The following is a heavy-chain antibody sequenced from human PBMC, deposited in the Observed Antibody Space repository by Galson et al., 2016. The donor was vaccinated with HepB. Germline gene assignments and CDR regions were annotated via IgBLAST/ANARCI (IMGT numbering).Heavy chain of an antibody. Sequence: LRLSCAASGFTFSSYAMHWVRQAPGKGLEWVAVISFDGSNNFYADSVKGRFTTSRDISKNTLYLQMNSLRAEDTAVYYCARDDDYVWGTYRYTRTVPQYYFDYWGQGTLVTVSS. V-gene: IGHV3-30-3*01. J-gene: IGHJ4*02. CDR3: ARDDDYVWGTYRYTRTVPQYYFDY. CDR1: GFTFSSYA. D-gene: IGHD3-16*02. CDR2: ISFDGSNN.